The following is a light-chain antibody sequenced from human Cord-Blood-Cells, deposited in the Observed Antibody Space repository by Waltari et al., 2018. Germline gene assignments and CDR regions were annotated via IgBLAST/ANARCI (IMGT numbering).Light chain of an antibody. CDR3: SSYTSSSTLV. CDR2: DFS. J-gene: IGLJ3*02. V-gene: IGLV2-14*01. CDR1: SVHVGGYNY. Sequence: QSALTPPAAVSGSPVQSITLSCTGTSVHVGGYNYVSWYQQHPGKAPKLMIYDFSKRPSGVSNRFSGSKSGNTASLTISGLQAEDEANYYCSSYTSSSTLVFGGGTKLTVL.